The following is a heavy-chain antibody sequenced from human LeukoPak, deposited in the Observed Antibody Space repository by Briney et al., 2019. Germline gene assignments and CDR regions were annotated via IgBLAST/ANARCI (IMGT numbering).Heavy chain of an antibody. J-gene: IGHJ4*02. CDR1: GFTLDDYA. D-gene: IGHD3-22*01. CDR3: AKGFRPNWSSGYVTYFDY. Sequence: SGGSLRLSCAASGFTLDDYATHWVRQAPGKGLEWVSGISWNSGSIGYADSVKGRFTISRDNAKNSLYLQMNSLRAEDTALYYCAKGFRPNWSSGYVTYFDYWGQGTLVTVSS. V-gene: IGHV3-9*01. CDR2: ISWNSGSI.